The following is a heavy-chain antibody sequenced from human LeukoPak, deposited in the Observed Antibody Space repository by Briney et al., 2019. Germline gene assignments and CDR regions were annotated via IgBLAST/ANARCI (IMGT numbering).Heavy chain of an antibody. V-gene: IGHV3-13*01. J-gene: IGHJ4*02. D-gene: IGHD3-22*01. CDR2: IGTAGDT. CDR1: GSTFSSYD. CDR3: ARVSPYYYDSSGYYYDY. Sequence: GGSLRLSCAASGSTFSSYDMHWVRQATGKGLEWVSAIGTAGDTYYPGSVKGRFTISRENAKNSLYLQMNSLRAGDTAVYYCARVSPYYYDSSGYYYDYWGQGTLVTVSS.